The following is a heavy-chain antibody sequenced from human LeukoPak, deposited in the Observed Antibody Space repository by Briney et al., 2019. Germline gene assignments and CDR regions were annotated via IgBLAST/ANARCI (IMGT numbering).Heavy chain of an antibody. J-gene: IGHJ4*02. CDR2: ISYDGSNK. Sequence: PGGSLRLSCAASGFTFSSYAMHWVRQAPGKGLEWVAVISYDGSNKYYADSVKGRFTISRDNSKNTLYLQMNSLRAEDTAVYYCARVKRVVVPVLDYWGQGTLVTVSS. D-gene: IGHD2-2*01. CDR3: ARVKRVVVPVLDY. CDR1: GFTFSSYA. V-gene: IGHV3-30-3*01.